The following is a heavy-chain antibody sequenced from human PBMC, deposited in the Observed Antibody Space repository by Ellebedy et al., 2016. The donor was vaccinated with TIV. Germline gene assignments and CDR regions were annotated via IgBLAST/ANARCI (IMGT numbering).Heavy chain of an antibody. CDR1: GFTFSSYG. CDR3: ARGVY. J-gene: IGHJ6*02. CDR2: ISYDGSNK. V-gene: IGHV3-30*03. Sequence: GESLKISXAASGFTFSSYGMHWVRQAPGKGLEWVAVISYDGSNKYYADSVKGRFTISRDNSKNTLYLQMNSLRAEDTAVYYCARGVYWGQGTTVTVSS.